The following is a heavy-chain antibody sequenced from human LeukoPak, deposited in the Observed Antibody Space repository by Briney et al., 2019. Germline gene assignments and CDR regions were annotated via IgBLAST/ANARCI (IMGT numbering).Heavy chain of an antibody. D-gene: IGHD3-22*01. V-gene: IGHV4-39*07. Sequence: SETLSLTCTVSGGSISSSSYYWGWIRQPPGKGLEWIGSIYHSGSTYYNPSLKSRVTISVDTSKNQFSLKLSSVTAADTAVYYCARAGHYYDSSGLHYLYYFDYWGQGTLVTVSS. J-gene: IGHJ4*02. CDR1: GGSISSSSYY. CDR3: ARAGHYYDSSGLHYLYYFDY. CDR2: IYHSGST.